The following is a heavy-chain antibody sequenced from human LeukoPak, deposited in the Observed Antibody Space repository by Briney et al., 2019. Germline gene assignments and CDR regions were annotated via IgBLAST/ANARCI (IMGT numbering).Heavy chain of an antibody. Sequence: SETLSLTCTVSGGAISSNNYYWGWVRQPPGKGLEWIATISYSGSTYYNPSLKSLVTISMDTSKNQFSLRLTSVTAADTAVYYCAREMAVGYGVDWGQGTLVTVSS. CDR3: AREMAVGYGVD. J-gene: IGHJ4*02. CDR2: ISYSGST. D-gene: IGHD5-12*01. CDR1: GGAISSNNYY. V-gene: IGHV4-39*07.